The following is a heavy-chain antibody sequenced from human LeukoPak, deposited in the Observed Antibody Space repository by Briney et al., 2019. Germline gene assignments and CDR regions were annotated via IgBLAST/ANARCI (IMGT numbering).Heavy chain of an antibody. CDR1: GGSISSGGYY. Sequence: SETLSLTCTVSGGSISSGGYYWSWIRQHPGKGLEWIGYIYYSGSIYYNPSLKSRVTISVDASKNQFSLKLSSVTAADTAVYYCARGRQLAVDYWGQGTLVTVSS. J-gene: IGHJ4*02. D-gene: IGHD6-13*01. V-gene: IGHV4-31*03. CDR2: IYYSGSI. CDR3: ARGRQLAVDY.